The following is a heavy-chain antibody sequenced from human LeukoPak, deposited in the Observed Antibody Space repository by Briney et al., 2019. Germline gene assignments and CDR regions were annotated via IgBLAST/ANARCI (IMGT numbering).Heavy chain of an antibody. J-gene: IGHJ3*02. CDR2: INPGDSDT. CDR1: GSSFSNYW. Sequence: GESLKISCKGSGSSFSNYWIGWVRQMPGKGLEWMGIINPGDSDTRYRPSLQGQVTISVDKSITTAYLQWSSLKASDTAMYYCARLPNYYDTGGLAFDIWGQGTLVTVSS. CDR3: ARLPNYYDTGGLAFDI. D-gene: IGHD3-22*01. V-gene: IGHV5-51*01.